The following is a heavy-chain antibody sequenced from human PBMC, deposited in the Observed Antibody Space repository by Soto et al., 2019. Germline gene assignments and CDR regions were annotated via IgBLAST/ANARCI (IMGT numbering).Heavy chain of an antibody. J-gene: IGHJ5*01. D-gene: IGHD3-22*01. CDR3: ARLGGFYQSLDS. CDR1: GGSISSYY. CDR2: IYYTGTT. Sequence: SETLSLTCTVSGGSISSYYWSWIRQPPGKGLEWIGYIYYTGTTTYNPSIKSRVTISVDSSKNQFSLNLTSVSTADTAEYYCARLGGFYQSLDSWGQGTLVTV. V-gene: IGHV4-59*08.